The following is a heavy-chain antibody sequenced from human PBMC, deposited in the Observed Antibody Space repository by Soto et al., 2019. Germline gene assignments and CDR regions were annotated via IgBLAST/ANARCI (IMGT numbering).Heavy chain of an antibody. J-gene: IGHJ6*02. Sequence: ASVKVSCKASGYTFSSYAMHWVRQAPGQRLEWMGWINAGNGNTGYAQKFQGRVTMTRNTSISTAYMELSSLRSEDTAVYYCARGFSSGYYYYGMDVWGQGTTVTVSS. CDR3: ARGFSSGYYYYGMDV. D-gene: IGHD6-19*01. CDR1: GYTFSSYA. V-gene: IGHV1-3*01. CDR2: INAGNGNT.